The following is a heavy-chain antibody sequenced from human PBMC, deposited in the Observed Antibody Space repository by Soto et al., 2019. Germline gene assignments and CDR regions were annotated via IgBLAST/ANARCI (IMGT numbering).Heavy chain of an antibody. V-gene: IGHV3-30*03. CDR1: GFTFSNYG. D-gene: IGHD3-10*01. Sequence: QVQLVESGGGVVQPGRSLRLSCAASGFTFSNYGMHWVRQAPGKGLEWVALISYDGDNKYYADSVKGRFTISRDNSKNTLSLQMNSLRDEDTAVYYCATDIALVRGVIIDMDVWGQGTTVSVSS. J-gene: IGHJ6*02. CDR2: ISYDGDNK. CDR3: ATDIALVRGVIIDMDV.